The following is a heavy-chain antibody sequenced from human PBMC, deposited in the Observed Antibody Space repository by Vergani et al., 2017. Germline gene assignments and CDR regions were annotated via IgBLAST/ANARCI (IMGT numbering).Heavy chain of an antibody. D-gene: IGHD3-22*01. V-gene: IGHV1-46*03. CDR1: GYTFTNYY. CDR3: SXGWYYDSIACWAY. CDR2: INPSGGST. Sequence: QVLLVQSGAEVKKPGASVRVSCKTSGYTFTNYYIHWVRQAPGQGLEWMGIINPSGGSTTYAQKFQGRVTITRDTSTGTVYMELSSLRSEDTAVYYCSXGWYYDSIACWAYWGQGTLVTVSS. J-gene: IGHJ4*02.